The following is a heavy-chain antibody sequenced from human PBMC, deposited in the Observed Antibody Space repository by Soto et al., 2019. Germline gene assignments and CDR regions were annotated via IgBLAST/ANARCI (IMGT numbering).Heavy chain of an antibody. Sequence: PGGSLRLSCAASGFIFENWGMSWVRQAPGKGLEWISSISGSGFKKYYADSVKGRFTISRDNSKSTVYLELNNLSAEDTAVYHCAKNQGVELVPLATVDWFDPWGQGSVVTVSS. J-gene: IGHJ5*02. V-gene: IGHV3-23*01. CDR1: GFIFENWG. D-gene: IGHD1-26*01. CDR3: AKNQGVELVPLATVDWFDP. CDR2: ISGSGFKK.